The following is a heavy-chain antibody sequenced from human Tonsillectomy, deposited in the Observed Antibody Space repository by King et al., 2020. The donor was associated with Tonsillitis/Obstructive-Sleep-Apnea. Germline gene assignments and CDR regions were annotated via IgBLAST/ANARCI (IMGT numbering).Heavy chain of an antibody. V-gene: IGHV3-21*01. CDR3: ARDSARGVGGALLMTKFDFYSMDV. Sequence: VQLVESGGGLVKPGGSLRLSCAASGFTFSSYSMNWVRQAPGKGLEWVSSISSSSSYIYYADSVKGRFTISRDNAKNSLYLQMNSLRAEDTAVYYCARDSARGVGGALLMTKFDFYSMDVWGERSPVHVS. D-gene: IGHD2/OR15-2a*01. CDR2: ISSSSSYI. CDR1: GFTFSSYS. J-gene: IGHJ6*02.